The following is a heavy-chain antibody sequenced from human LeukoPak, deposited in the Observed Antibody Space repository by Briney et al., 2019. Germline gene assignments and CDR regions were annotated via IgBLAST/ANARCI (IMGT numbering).Heavy chain of an antibody. D-gene: IGHD3-10*01. CDR1: GFTFSSYA. CDR2: ISSNGGST. J-gene: IGHJ4*02. Sequence: GGSLRLSCAASGFTFSSYAMHWVRQAPGKGLEYVSAISSNGGSTYYANSVKGRFTISRDNSKNTLYLQMGSLRAEDMAVYYCARDSYYGSGSYLAVYYFDYWGQGILVTVSS. V-gene: IGHV3-64*01. CDR3: ARDSYYGSGSYLAVYYFDY.